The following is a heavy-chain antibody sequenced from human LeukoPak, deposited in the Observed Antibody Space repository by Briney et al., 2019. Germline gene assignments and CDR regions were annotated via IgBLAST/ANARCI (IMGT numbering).Heavy chain of an antibody. J-gene: IGHJ4*02. V-gene: IGHV4-34*01. D-gene: IGHD3-3*01. CDR1: GGSFSGYY. CDR3: ARSTGFGYDFWSGPLYYFDY. CDR2: INHSGST. Sequence: PSETQSLTCAVYGGSFSGYYWSWIRQPPGKGLEWIGEINHSGSTNYNPSLKSRVTISVDTSKNQFSLKLSSVTAADTAVYYCARSTGFGYDFWSGPLYYFDYWGQGTLVTVSS.